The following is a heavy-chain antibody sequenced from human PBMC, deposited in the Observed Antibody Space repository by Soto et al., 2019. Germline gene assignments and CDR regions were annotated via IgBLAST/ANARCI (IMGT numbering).Heavy chain of an antibody. Sequence: QVQLVQSVAEVKKPGASVKVSCKASGYTFTSYGISWVRQAPGQGLEWMGWISAYNGNTNDAQKLQGRVTMTTDTYTSTAYMELRSLRSDDTAVYYCARGIVGATRYWYFDLWGRGTLVTVSS. CDR3: ARGIVGATRYWYFDL. J-gene: IGHJ2*01. CDR2: ISAYNGNT. D-gene: IGHD1-26*01. CDR1: GYTFTSYG. V-gene: IGHV1-18*01.